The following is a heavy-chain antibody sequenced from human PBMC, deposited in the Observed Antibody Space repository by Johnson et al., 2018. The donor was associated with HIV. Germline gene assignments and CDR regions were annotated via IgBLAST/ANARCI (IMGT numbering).Heavy chain of an antibody. V-gene: IGHV3-9*01. CDR1: GFTFGDYA. CDR3: EKERDWNNVGYYDDAFDI. CDR2: ICCDGGSI. Sequence: VQLVESGGRVIQPGGSLRLSCAASGFTFGDYAIHWVRQAPGKGLEWVAGICCDGGSIDYADSVKGRFTISRDNAKNTLYLQMNSLRAEDTALYYCEKERDWNNVGYYDDAFDIWGQGTMVTVSS. D-gene: IGHD1/OR15-1a*01. J-gene: IGHJ3*02.